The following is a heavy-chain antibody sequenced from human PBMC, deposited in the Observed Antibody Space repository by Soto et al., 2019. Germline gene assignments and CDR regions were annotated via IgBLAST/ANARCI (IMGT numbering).Heavy chain of an antibody. D-gene: IGHD3-10*01. V-gene: IGHV4-4*07. CDR2: SYGSGSV. CDR1: GGSISGYY. J-gene: IGHJ5*02. CDR3: ARDHSDQLWFGRGFDP. Sequence: QVQLQESGPRLVQPSETLSLICSVSGGSISGYYWSCVRQPAGKGLEWIGRSYGSGSVDYHPSLKIRVTMSVDTSKNHFSLKLSSVTAADTAVYYCARDHSDQLWFGRGFDPWGQGILVTVSA.